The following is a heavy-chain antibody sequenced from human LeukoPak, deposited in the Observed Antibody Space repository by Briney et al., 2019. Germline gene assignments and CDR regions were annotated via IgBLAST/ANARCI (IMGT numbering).Heavy chain of an antibody. J-gene: IGHJ3*02. D-gene: IGHD2-2*01. CDR3: AREVLMEVGRGLPAAPNDGFDI. Sequence: ASVKVSCKASGYTFTSYGISWVRQAPGQGLEWMGWISAYNGNTNYAQKLQGRVTMTTDTSTSTAYMELRSLRSDDTAVYYCAREVLMEVGRGLPAAPNDGFDIWGQGTKVTVS. V-gene: IGHV1-18*04. CDR1: GYTFTSYG. CDR2: ISAYNGNT.